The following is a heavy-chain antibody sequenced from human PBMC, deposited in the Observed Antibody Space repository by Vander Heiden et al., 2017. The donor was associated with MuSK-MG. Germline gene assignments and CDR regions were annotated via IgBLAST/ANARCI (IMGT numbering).Heavy chain of an antibody. CDR1: GGTFSSYA. CDR3: ARSLVVGAATSFYYYYGMDV. Sequence: QVQLVQSGAEVKKPGSSVKVSCKASGGTFSSYAISWVRQAPGQGREWMGGIIPIFGTADYAQKFQGRVTITADESTSTAYMELSSLRSEDTAVYYCARSLVVGAATSFYYYYGMDVWGQGTTVTVSS. V-gene: IGHV1-69*01. D-gene: IGHD2-15*01. J-gene: IGHJ6*02. CDR2: IIPIFGTA.